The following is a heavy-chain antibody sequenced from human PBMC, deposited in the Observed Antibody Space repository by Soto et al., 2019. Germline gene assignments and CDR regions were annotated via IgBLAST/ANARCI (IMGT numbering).Heavy chain of an antibody. D-gene: IGHD6-19*01. CDR3: ATSSDWTPLLDY. V-gene: IGHV1-2*02. Sequence: ASVKVSCKASQYTFTNFYLHWVRQAPGQRPEWMGWINNGGGTIYAQKFQGRLTMTRDTSITTAYMELSRLSPDDTAFYYCATSSDWTPLLDYWGQGTLVTVSS. CDR1: QYTFTNFY. CDR2: INNGGGT. J-gene: IGHJ4*02.